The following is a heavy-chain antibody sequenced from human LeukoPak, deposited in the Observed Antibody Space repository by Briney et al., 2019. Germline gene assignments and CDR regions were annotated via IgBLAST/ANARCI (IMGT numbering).Heavy chain of an antibody. CDR1: GYTFTSYY. Sequence: ASVKVSCKASGYTFTSYYMHWVRQAPGQGLEWMGIINPGGGSTSYAQKFQGRVTMTRDTSTSTVYMELSSLRSEDTAVYYCAREGSSGGTDYGMDVWGQGTTVTVSS. CDR2: INPGGGST. J-gene: IGHJ6*02. CDR3: AREGSSGGTDYGMDV. D-gene: IGHD6-19*01. V-gene: IGHV1-46*01.